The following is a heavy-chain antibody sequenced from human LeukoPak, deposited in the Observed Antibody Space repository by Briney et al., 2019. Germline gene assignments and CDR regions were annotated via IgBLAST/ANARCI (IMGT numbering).Heavy chain of an antibody. D-gene: IGHD3-16*01. Sequence: SVTLSFTASVFTFTSSAMQWVRHARGQRLGWIGWMVVGSGNTNYAQTFQERVTITRAMSTSTACMELSRLRSEDTAVYYCAARITSPIVYYWGQGTLFTVSS. CDR1: VFTFTSSA. J-gene: IGHJ4*02. V-gene: IGHV1-58*02. CDR2: MVVGSGNT. CDR3: AARITSPIVYY.